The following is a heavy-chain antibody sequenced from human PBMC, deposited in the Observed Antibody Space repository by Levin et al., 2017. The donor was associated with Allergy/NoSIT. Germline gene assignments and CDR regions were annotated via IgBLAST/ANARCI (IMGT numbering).Heavy chain of an antibody. CDR3: ARGGAPGAFDI. J-gene: IGHJ3*02. CDR1: GVSFSGSF. Sequence: SETLSLTCAVYGVSFSGSFWSWLRQPPGKGLEWFGEITPGGSTRYNPSLKSRVTISLDTSTNQLSLRLSSVTAADTAVYYCARGGAPGAFDIWGQGTTVTVSS. D-gene: IGHD3-10*01. CDR2: ITPGGST. V-gene: IGHV4-34*01.